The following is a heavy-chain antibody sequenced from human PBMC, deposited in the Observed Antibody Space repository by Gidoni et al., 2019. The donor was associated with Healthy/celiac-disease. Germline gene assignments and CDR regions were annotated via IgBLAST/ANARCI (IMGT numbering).Heavy chain of an antibody. CDR3: AHCYDSSGYLEVPLGY. J-gene: IGHJ4*02. CDR2: IYWNDDK. D-gene: IGHD3-22*01. V-gene: IGHV2-5*01. CDR1: GFLLSTSGVG. Sequence: QITLKESGPTLVKPTQTLTLTCTFSGFLLSTSGVGVGWIRQPPGKALEWLALIYWNDDKRYSPSLKSRLTITKDTSKNQVVLTMTNMDPVDTATYYCAHCYDSSGYLEVPLGYWGQGTLVTVSS.